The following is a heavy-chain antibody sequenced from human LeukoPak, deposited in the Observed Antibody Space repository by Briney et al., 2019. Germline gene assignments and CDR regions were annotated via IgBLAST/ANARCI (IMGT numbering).Heavy chain of an antibody. D-gene: IGHD1-26*01. CDR3: ARRSGSYFHYYYYYMDV. Sequence: GGSLRLSCAASGFTVSSNYMSWVRQAPGKGLEWVSVIDSGGSTYYADSVKGRFTISRDKSKNTLYLQMNSLRAEDTAVYYCARRSGSYFHYYYYYMDVWGKGTTV. CDR1: GFTVSSNY. J-gene: IGHJ6*03. V-gene: IGHV3-53*01. CDR2: IDSGGST.